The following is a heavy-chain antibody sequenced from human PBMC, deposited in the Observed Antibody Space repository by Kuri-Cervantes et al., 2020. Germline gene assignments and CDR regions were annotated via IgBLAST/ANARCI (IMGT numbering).Heavy chain of an antibody. D-gene: IGHD1-26*01. CDR2: IYYSGST. Sequence: GSLRLSCTVSGGSISSSSYYWGWIRQPPGKGLEWIGSIYYSGSTYYNPSLKSRVTISVDTSKNQFSLKLSSVTAADTAVYYCARWSGSYTQFNYWGQGTLVTVSS. CDR1: GGSISSSSYY. J-gene: IGHJ4*02. V-gene: IGHV4-39*07. CDR3: ARWSGSYTQFNY.